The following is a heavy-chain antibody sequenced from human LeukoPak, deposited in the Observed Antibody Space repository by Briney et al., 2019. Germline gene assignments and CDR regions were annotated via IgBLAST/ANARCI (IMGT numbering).Heavy chain of an antibody. CDR1: GFTFDDHG. J-gene: IGHJ5*02. D-gene: IGHD3-10*01. V-gene: IGHV3-20*04. CDR3: AREQGMVRGSWFDP. Sequence: GGSLRLSCAASGFTFDDHGMSWVRQVPGKGLEWVSGIKWNGGSTGYADSVKGRFTISRDNAKNSLYVQMNSLRAEDTALYYCAREQGMVRGSWFDPWGQGTLVTVSS. CDR2: IKWNGGST.